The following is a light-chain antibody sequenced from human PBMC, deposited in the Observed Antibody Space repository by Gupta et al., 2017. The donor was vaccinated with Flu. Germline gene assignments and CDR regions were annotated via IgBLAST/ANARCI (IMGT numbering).Light chain of an antibody. CDR1: SSNIGSNT. CDR3: AAWDDSLNGWV. CDR2: SNN. Sequence: QSVLTQPPSASGTPGQRVTISCSGRSSNIGSNTVNWYQQLPGTAPKLLIYSNNQRPSGVPDRFSGSKYGTSASLAISGLQSEDEADYYCAAWDDSLNGWVFGGGTKLTVL. J-gene: IGLJ3*02. V-gene: IGLV1-44*01.